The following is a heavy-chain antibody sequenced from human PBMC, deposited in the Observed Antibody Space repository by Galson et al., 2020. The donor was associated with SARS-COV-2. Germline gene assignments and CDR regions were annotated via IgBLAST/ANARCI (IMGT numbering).Heavy chain of an antibody. J-gene: IGHJ4*02. CDR3: AHSAPSSLTIFGVVIVKDYFDY. D-gene: IGHD3-3*01. CDR2: THSNDEK. Sequence: ESGPTLVKPTHTLTLTCTFSGFSLTTTAVGVGWIRQPPGTALEWLALTHSNDEKRYIPSLKSRLTITKDTSKNQVVLTMTNLDPVDTATYFCAHSAPSSLTIFGVVIVKDYFDYWGQGTLVTVSS. V-gene: IGHV2-5*01. CDR1: GFSLTTTAVG.